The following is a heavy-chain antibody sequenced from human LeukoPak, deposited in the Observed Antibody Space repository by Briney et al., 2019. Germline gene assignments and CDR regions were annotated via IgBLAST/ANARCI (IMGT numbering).Heavy chain of an antibody. Sequence: SETLSLTCTVSGASISSYYWSWIRQPPGKGLEWIRYIYYSGSTYYNPSLKSRVTISVDTSKNQFSLKLGSVTAADTAVYYCARDPLTYGDDIGEYFQHWGQGTLVTVSS. CDR1: GASISSYY. CDR2: IYYSGST. J-gene: IGHJ1*01. V-gene: IGHV4-59*12. CDR3: ARDPLTYGDDIGEYFQH. D-gene: IGHD4-17*01.